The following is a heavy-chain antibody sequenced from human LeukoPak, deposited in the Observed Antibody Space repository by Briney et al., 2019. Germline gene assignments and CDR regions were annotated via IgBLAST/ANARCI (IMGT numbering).Heavy chain of an antibody. CDR3: VREGGPRTPYSGLGP. J-gene: IGHJ5*02. V-gene: IGHV3-48*02. Sequence: GGSLRLSRAASGFSFSSYSMDWVRQTPGKGLEWLSYIGGSGGPILYADSVKGRFTISRDNAKNSLYLQMNSLRDEDTAVYYCVREGGPRTPYSGLGPWGQGTLVTVSS. CDR1: GFSFSSYS. D-gene: IGHD3-10*01. CDR2: IGGSGGPI.